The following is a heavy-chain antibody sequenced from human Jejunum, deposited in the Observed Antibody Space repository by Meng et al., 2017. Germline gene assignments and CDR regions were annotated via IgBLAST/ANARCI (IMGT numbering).Heavy chain of an antibody. CDR1: GYRFTAYD. Sequence: QVQLVQSGAEVEKPGASVKVSCRASGYRFTAYDIHWVRQAPGQRLEWMGWINGGNGNTKYSQRFQDRVSLTRDTSANTAYMELSRLRSEDTAMYYCARINGYDYGHVLDYWGQGTLVTVSS. D-gene: IGHD5-12*01. V-gene: IGHV1-3*01. J-gene: IGHJ4*02. CDR2: INGGNGNT. CDR3: ARINGYDYGHVLDY.